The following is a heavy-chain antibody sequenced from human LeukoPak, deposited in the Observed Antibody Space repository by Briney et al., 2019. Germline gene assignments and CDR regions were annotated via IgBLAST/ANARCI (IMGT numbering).Heavy chain of an antibody. Sequence: GGSLRLSCAASGFTVSSNYMNWVRQAPGKGLEWISHISSSTTIYYADSVKGRFTISRDNAQNSLYLQMNSLRAEDTAMYYCASWPGAWYGEDYWGQGTQVTVSS. CDR1: GFTVSSNY. V-gene: IGHV3-69-1*01. D-gene: IGHD3-10*01. J-gene: IGHJ4*02. CDR2: ISSSTTI. CDR3: ASWPGAWYGEDY.